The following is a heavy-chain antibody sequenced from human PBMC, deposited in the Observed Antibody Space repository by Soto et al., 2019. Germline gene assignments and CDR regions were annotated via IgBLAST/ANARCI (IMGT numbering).Heavy chain of an antibody. J-gene: IGHJ5*02. V-gene: IGHV3-23*01. CDR2: ISGIGGST. Sequence: GGSLRLSCAASGFTFSSYVMSWVRQTPGKWLEWVSSISGIGGSTYYADSVKGRFTISRDNSKNTLYLLMNSLRGEDTAAYYCAKGEDGYDINWFDPWGQGXLVTVYS. D-gene: IGHD5-12*01. CDR3: AKGEDGYDINWFDP. CDR1: GFTFSSYV.